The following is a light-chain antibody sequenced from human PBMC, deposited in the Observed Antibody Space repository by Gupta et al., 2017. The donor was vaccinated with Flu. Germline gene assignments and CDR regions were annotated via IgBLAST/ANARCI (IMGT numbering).Light chain of an antibody. CDR2: LGS. Sequence: DIVMTQSPLSLSVTPVEPASISCRSSQSLQHSNGYKYLDWYRQKPGHSPQLLIYLGSNRASGVPARFSGSGSGTDFTLNISRVEAEDVGVYYCMQLLQTPWTFGQETKVEIK. CDR1: QSLQHSNGYKY. V-gene: IGKV2-28*01. CDR3: MQLLQTPWT. J-gene: IGKJ1*01.